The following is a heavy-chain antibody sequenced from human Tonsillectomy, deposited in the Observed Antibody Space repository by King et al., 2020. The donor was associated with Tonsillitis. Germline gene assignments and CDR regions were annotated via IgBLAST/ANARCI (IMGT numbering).Heavy chain of an antibody. CDR3: ARVEAVVVVVTATYYWFAP. Sequence: QLVQSGAEVKKPGSSVKVSCKASGGTFSSYAINWVRQAPGQGLEWMGGIIPIFGTANYAQKFQGRVTITADESTSTAYMELSSLRSEDTAVYYCARVEAVVVVVTATYYWFAPWGQGTLVTVSS. CDR2: IIPIFGTA. V-gene: IGHV1-69*12. J-gene: IGHJ5*02. D-gene: IGHD2-15*01. CDR1: GGTFSSYA.